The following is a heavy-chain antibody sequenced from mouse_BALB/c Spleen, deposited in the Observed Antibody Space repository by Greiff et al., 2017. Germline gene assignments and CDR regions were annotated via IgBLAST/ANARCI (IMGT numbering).Heavy chain of an antibody. CDR2: IWAGGST. V-gene: IGHV2-9*02. Sequence: VQLQQSGPGLVQPSQSLSITCTVSGFSLTSYGVHWVRQPPGKGLEWLGVIWAGGSTNYNSALMSRLSISKDNSKSQVFLKMNSLQTDDTAMYYCARGNYGSSPWFAYWGQGTLVTVSA. CDR1: GFSLTSYG. D-gene: IGHD1-1*01. J-gene: IGHJ3*01. CDR3: ARGNYGSSPWFAY.